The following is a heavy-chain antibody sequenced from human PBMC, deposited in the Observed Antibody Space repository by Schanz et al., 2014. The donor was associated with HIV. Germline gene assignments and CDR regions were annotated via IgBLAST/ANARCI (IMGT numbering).Heavy chain of an antibody. V-gene: IGHV1-46*01. CDR3: ARDLGGDFWSAQGGFDP. CDR2: INPSGGRT. J-gene: IGHJ5*02. D-gene: IGHD3-3*01. Sequence: QVQMVQSAAEVKKPGASVKLSCKASGFTLTSYYIHWVRQAPGQGLEWRGIINPSGGRTHYAQKFQGSVAMTRDTSTSTVYMEMTSLRSEDTAVYYCARDLGGDFWSAQGGFDPGGQGTLVTVSS. CDR1: GFTLTSYY.